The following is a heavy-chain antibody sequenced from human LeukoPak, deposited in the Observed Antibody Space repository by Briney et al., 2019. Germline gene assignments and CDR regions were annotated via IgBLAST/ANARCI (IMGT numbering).Heavy chain of an antibody. Sequence: PGGSLRPSCAASGFTFSSYGMHWVRQAPGKGLEWVAVIWYDGSNKYYADSVKGRLTISRDNSKNTLYLQMNSLRAEDTAVYYCARGQFRGYCSSTSCPWYYFDYWGQGTLVTVSS. J-gene: IGHJ4*02. CDR1: GFTFSSYG. V-gene: IGHV3-33*01. D-gene: IGHD2-2*01. CDR3: ARGQFRGYCSSTSCPWYYFDY. CDR2: IWYDGSNK.